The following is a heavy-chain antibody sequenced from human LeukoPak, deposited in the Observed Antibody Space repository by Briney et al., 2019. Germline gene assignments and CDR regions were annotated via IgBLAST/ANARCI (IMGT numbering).Heavy chain of an antibody. J-gene: IGHJ4*02. CDR2: INPSGGST. V-gene: IGHV1-46*01. CDR1: GYTFTSYY. Sequence: ASVKVSCKASGYTFTSYYMHWVRQAPGQGLEWMGIINPSGGSTSYAQKFQGRVTMTRDMSTSTVYMELSSLRSEDTAVYYCARESLLYYWTNYYFDYWGQGTLVTVSS. CDR3: ARESLLYYWTNYYFDY. D-gene: IGHD3-22*01.